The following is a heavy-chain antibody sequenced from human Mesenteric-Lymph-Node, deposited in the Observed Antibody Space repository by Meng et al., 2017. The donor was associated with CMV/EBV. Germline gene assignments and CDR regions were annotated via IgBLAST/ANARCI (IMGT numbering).Heavy chain of an antibody. Sequence: CAASGFAFSSYAIHWVRQAPGKGLEYVSAISSNGGSTYYADSVKGRFTISRDNSKNTLYLQMGSLRAEDMAVYYCARVQQWLVQTLDYWGQGTLVTVSS. J-gene: IGHJ4*02. CDR1: GFAFSSYA. V-gene: IGHV3-64*02. D-gene: IGHD6-19*01. CDR3: ARVQQWLVQTLDY. CDR2: ISSNGGST.